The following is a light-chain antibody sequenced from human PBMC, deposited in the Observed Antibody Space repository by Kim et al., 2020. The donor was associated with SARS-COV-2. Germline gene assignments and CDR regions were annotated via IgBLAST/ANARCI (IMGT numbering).Light chain of an antibody. CDR1: QSLLYSNGYTY. J-gene: IGKJ5*01. V-gene: IGKV2-28*01. CDR3: MQAVQTPVT. CDR2: LAS. Sequence: PASISCRSRQSLLYSNGYTYLYWYLQKPRQSPQLLFYLASNRASGVPDRLSGSGSGTDFTLKSSRVEAEYVGVYYCMQAVQTPVTFGQGTRLEIK.